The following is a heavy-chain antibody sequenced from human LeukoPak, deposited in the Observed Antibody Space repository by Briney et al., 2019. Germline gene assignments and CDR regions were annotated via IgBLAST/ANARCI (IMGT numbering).Heavy chain of an antibody. D-gene: IGHD6-13*01. V-gene: IGHV3-11*01. CDR2: ISSSGSIK. Sequence: GGPLRLSCAASGFTFSDYYMSWIRQAPGKGLEWVSYISSSGSIKYYADSVKGQFTISRDNAKNSLYLQMNSLRAEDTAVYYCARAPYSSSWLLDYWGQGTLVTVSS. CDR1: GFTFSDYY. J-gene: IGHJ4*02. CDR3: ARAPYSSSWLLDY.